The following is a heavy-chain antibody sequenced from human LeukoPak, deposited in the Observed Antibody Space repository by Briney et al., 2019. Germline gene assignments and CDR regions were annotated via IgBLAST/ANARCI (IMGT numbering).Heavy chain of an antibody. CDR1: GFTFSSYA. CDR2: IWYDGSNK. CDR3: ARDRRGGPNWFDP. V-gene: IGHV3-33*08. D-gene: IGHD2-15*01. Sequence: GGSLRLSCAASGFTFSSYAMHWVRQAPGKGLEWVAVIWYDGSNKYYADSVKGRFTISRDNSKNTLYLQMNSLRAEDTAVYYCARDRRGGPNWFDPWGQGTLVTVSS. J-gene: IGHJ5*02.